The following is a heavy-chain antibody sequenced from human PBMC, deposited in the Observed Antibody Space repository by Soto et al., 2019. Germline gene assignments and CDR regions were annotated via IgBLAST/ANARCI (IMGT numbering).Heavy chain of an antibody. CDR1: GGSISSRDDC. D-gene: IGHD2-2*01. J-gene: IGHJ4*02. CDR3: ERIDNGPTYQTFDS. CDR2: ICSGRST. V-gene: IGHV4-39*07. Sequence: QLQLQESGPRLVKPSETLPLTCTVSGGSISSRDDCWGWIRQPPGKGREWIGNICSGRSTHYNPSLNSRTAVSVDWHKNQISLMLRSLPAANTAVYYCERIDNGPTYQTFDSWGQGTLVTVSS.